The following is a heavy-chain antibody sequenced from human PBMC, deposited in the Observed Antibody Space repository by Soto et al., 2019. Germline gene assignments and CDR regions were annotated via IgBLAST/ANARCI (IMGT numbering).Heavy chain of an antibody. D-gene: IGHD2-2*01. V-gene: IGHV3-30*18. CDR2: ISYDGSNK. J-gene: IGHJ6*03. Sequence: RLSCAASGFTFSSYGMHWVRQAPGKGLEWVAVISYDGSNKYYADSVKGRFTISRDNSKNTLYLQMNSLRAEDTAVYYCAKTTSSTRADYYYYMDVWGKGTTVTVSS. CDR3: AKTTSSTRADYYYYMDV. CDR1: GFTFSSYG.